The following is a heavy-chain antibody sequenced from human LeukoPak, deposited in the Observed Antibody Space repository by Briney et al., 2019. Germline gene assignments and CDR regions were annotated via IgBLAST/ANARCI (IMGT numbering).Heavy chain of an antibody. CDR2: IYSGGST. CDR3: ARNVGY. CDR1: GLTVSNNY. V-gene: IGHV3-53*01. J-gene: IGHJ4*02. Sequence: GGSLRLSCAVTGLTVSNNYMSWVRQAPGKGLEWVSVIYSGGSTYYADSVKGRFTISRDNSKNTVYLQMNSLRDEDTAVYYCARNVGYWGQGTLVTVSS. D-gene: IGHD1-26*01.